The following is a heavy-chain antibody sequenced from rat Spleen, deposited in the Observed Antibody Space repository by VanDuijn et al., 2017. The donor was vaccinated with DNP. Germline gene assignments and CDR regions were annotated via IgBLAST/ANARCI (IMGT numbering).Heavy chain of an antibody. D-gene: IGHD3-4*01. CDR3: ANPGY. CDR1: GFTFSSAW. CDR2: IKPKSNNYAT. J-gene: IGHJ2*01. Sequence: EVQLVESGGGLVQPGRSLKLSCATSGFTFSSAWMYWFRQFPERRLEWVARIKPKSNNYATDYTESVKGRFTISRDDSNSSIYLQMNNLKEEDTAIYYCANPGYWGQGVMVTVSS. V-gene: IGHV6-6*01.